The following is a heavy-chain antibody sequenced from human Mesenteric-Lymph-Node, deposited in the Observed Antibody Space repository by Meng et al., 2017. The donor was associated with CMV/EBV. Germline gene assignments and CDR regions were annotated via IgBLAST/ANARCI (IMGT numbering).Heavy chain of an antibody. CDR3: ARDGSPAANYYYYSAMDV. V-gene: IGHV4-31*03. CDR2: IYYSRSS. J-gene: IGHJ6*02. D-gene: IGHD2-2*01. Sequence: SETLSLSCTVSGVSMSSGGFYWSWFRQHSGKGLEWIGYIYYSRSSYYNPSLKSRVTISVDTSKNQFSLKLTSVTAADTAVYYCARDGSPAANYYYYSAMDVWGQGTTVTVSS. CDR1: GVSMSSGGFY.